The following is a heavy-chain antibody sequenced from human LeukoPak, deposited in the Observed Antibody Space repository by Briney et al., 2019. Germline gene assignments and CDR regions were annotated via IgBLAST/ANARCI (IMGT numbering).Heavy chain of an antibody. CDR1: GGTFSSYA. D-gene: IGHD6-13*01. V-gene: IGHV1-69*05. CDR3: ARADYSSSWYDGPSSHAFDI. Sequence: ASVKVSCKASGGTFSSYAISWVRQAPGQGLEWMGGIIPIFGTANYAQKFQGRVTITTDESTSTAYMGLSSLRSEDTAVYYCARADYSSSWYDGPSSHAFDIWGQGTMVTVSS. J-gene: IGHJ3*02. CDR2: IIPIFGTA.